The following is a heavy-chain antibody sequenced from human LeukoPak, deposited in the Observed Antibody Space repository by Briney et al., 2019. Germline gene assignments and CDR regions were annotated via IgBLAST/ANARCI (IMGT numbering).Heavy chain of an antibody. V-gene: IGHV4-4*02. J-gene: IGHJ3*02. CDR1: GGSISSSNW. CDR3: ARPDGVTGTTSAFDI. CDR2: IYHSGST. D-gene: IGHD1-20*01. Sequence: PSGTLSLTCAVSGGSISSSNWWSWVRQPPGKGLEWIGEIYHSGSTNYNPSLKSRVTISVDKSKNQFSLKLSSVTAADTAVYYCARPDGVTGTTSAFDIWGQGTMVTVSS.